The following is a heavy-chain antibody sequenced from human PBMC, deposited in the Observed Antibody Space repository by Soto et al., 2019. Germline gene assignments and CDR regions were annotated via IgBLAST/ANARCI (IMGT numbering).Heavy chain of an antibody. CDR3: ARGRGAAADYFAF. D-gene: IGHD6-13*01. J-gene: IGHJ4*02. Sequence: QVQLVESGGGLVKPGGSLRLSCAVSGFTFSDSYMTWIRQAPGKGLEWVSYISSSTSHTNYADSVKGRFTISRDNAKNSLFLQMNSLRAEDTAVYYCARGRGAAADYFAFWGQGTLVTVSS. CDR1: GFTFSDSY. CDR2: ISSSTSHT. V-gene: IGHV3-11*05.